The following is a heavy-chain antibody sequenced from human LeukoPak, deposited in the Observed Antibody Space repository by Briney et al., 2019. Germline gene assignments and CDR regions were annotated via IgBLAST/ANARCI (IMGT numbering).Heavy chain of an antibody. CDR1: GFSFSTYW. CDR3: ARDPESSSLDL. J-gene: IGHJ5*02. V-gene: IGHV3-7*01. D-gene: IGHD6-13*01. Sequence: GGSLRLSCAASGFSFSTYWMSWVRQTPEKGLEFVANIDQGGSVRNYMDSLKGRCTISRDNAKKSLYLEINSLRADDTAVYYCARDPESSSLDLWGRGALVTVSS. CDR2: IDQGGSVR.